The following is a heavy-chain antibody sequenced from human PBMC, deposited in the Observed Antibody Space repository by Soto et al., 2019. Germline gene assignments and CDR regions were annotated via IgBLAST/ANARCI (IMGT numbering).Heavy chain of an antibody. V-gene: IGHV3-30*18. CDR3: AKDQGYGGNYDIYFDY. CDR2: ISYDGSNK. CDR1: GFTFSSYG. Sequence: QVQLVESGGGVVQPGRSLRLSCAASGFTFSSYGMHWVRQAPGKGLEWVAVISYDGSNKYYADSVKGRFTISRDNSKNTLYLQMNSLRAEDTAVYYCAKDQGYGGNYDIYFDYWGQGTLVTVSS. J-gene: IGHJ4*02. D-gene: IGHD4-17*01.